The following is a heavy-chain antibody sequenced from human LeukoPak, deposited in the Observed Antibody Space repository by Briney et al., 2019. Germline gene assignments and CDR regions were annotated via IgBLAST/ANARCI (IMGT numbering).Heavy chain of an antibody. D-gene: IGHD3-10*01. CDR3: ARASRGFGELYRPYNWFDP. V-gene: IGHV4-59*01. Sequence: SETLSLTCTVSGGSISSYYWSWIRQPPGKGLEWIGYIYYSGSTNYNPSLKSRVTISVDTSKNQFSLKRSSVTAADTAVYYCARASRGFGELYRPYNWFDPWGQGTLVTVSS. CDR1: GGSISSYY. J-gene: IGHJ5*02. CDR2: IYYSGST.